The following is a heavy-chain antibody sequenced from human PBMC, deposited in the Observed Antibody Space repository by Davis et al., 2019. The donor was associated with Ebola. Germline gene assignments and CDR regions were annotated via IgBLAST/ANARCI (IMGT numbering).Heavy chain of an antibody. CDR1: GGSFSGYY. J-gene: IGHJ3*02. CDR3: ARGNYVHAFDI. Sequence: GSLRLSCAVYGGSFSGYYWSWIRQPPGKGLEWIGEINHSGSTNYNPSLKSRVTISVDTSKNQFSLKLSSVTAADTAVYYCARGNYVHAFDIWGQGTMVTVSS. CDR2: INHSGST. V-gene: IGHV4-34*01. D-gene: IGHD3-10*02.